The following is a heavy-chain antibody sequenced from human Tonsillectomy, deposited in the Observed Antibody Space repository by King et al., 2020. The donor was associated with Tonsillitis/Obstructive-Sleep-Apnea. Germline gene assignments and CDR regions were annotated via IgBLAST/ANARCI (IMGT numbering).Heavy chain of an antibody. D-gene: IGHD3-22*01. CDR2: ISYDGSNK. J-gene: IGHJ6*02. Sequence: VQLVESGGGVVQPGRSLRLSCAASGFTFSSYGMHWVRQAPGKGLEWVAVISYDGSNKYYADSVKGRFTISRDNSKNTLYLQMNSLRAEDTAVYYCAKGTPSDSSGYWPRGRETNYYYYGMDVWGQGTTVTVSS. CDR1: GFTFSSYG. V-gene: IGHV3-30*18. CDR3: AKGTPSDSSGYWPRGRETNYYYYGMDV.